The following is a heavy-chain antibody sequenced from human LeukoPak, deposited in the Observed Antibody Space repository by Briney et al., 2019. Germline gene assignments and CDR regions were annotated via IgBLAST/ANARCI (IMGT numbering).Heavy chain of an antibody. CDR3: AKGDSGRNLEGVDY. D-gene: IGHD3-10*01. Sequence: PGGSLRLSCAASGFTFSSYGMHWVRQAPGKGLEWVAVISYDGSNKYYADSVRGRFTISRDNSKNTLYLQMNSLRAEDTAVYYCAKGDSGRNLEGVDYWGQGTLVTVSS. CDR2: ISYDGSNK. V-gene: IGHV3-30*18. CDR1: GFTFSSYG. J-gene: IGHJ4*02.